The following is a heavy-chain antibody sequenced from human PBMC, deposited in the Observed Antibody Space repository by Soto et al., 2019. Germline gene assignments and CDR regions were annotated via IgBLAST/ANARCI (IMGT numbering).Heavy chain of an antibody. CDR3: ARERVLGYCSGGSCYSAFDI. CDR1: GYTFTGYY. CDR2: INPNSGGT. V-gene: IGHV1-2*04. J-gene: IGHJ3*02. D-gene: IGHD2-15*01. Sequence: QVQLVQSGAEVKKPGASVKVSCKASGYTFTGYYMHWVRQAPGQGLEWMGWINPNSGGTNYAQKLQGWVTMTRDRSISKAYMELSRLRSHDTAVYYCARERVLGYCSGGSCYSAFDIWGQGTMVTVSS.